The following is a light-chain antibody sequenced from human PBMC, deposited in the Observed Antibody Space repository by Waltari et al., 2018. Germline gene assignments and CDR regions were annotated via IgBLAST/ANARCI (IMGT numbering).Light chain of an antibody. V-gene: IGKV3-11*01. CDR3: QQRRNWPLT. CDR2: DTS. Sequence: DIVLTQSPATLSLSPGERATLSCRASQSISNYLSWYQKKPGQAPRVLIYDTSNRATGIPTRVSGSGFGTDFTLTISSLEPEDFAIYYCQQRRNWPLTFGGGTKVEIK. J-gene: IGKJ4*01. CDR1: QSISNY.